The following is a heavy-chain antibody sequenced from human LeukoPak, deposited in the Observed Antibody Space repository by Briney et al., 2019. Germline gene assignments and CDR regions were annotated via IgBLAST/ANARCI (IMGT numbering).Heavy chain of an antibody. CDR3: AELGITMIGGV. Sequence: GGSLRLSCAASGFTFSGHWMFWVRQAPGKGLEWVSSDGSSTGYTDSVKGRFTVSRDNAKNTLYLQMNSLRAEDTAVYYCAELGITMIGGVWGKGTTVTISS. CDR2: DGSST. J-gene: IGHJ6*04. V-gene: IGHV3-74*01. CDR1: GFTFSGHW. D-gene: IGHD3-10*02.